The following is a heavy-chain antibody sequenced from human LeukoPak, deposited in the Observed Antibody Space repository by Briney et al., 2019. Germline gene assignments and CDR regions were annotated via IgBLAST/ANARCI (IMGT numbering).Heavy chain of an antibody. D-gene: IGHD1-26*01. CDR2: IDTKCGAT. V-gene: IGHV1-2*02. J-gene: IGHJ4*02. CDR3: VTNDVGLHTGLGY. CDR1: GYTFTDYL. Sequence: ASVKVSCKASGYTFTDYLLHWVRQAPGQGLEWMGWIDTKCGATKFAQKFQARVTMTSDTSITTAYMDLSSLTSDDTAVYYCVTNDVGLHTGLGYWGQGTLVTVSS.